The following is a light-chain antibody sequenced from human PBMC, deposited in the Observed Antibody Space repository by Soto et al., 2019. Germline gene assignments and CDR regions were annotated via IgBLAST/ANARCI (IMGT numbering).Light chain of an antibody. CDR2: DVR. V-gene: IGLV2-11*01. Sequence: LTQPRSVSGSPGQSVTISCTGTSSDVGGYNFVSWYQQHPGKAPKLMIYDVRKRPSGVPDRFSGSKSGNTASLTISGLQAEDEADYYCCSYAGSYAYDFGSGTKVTVL. J-gene: IGLJ1*01. CDR3: CSYAGSYAYD. CDR1: SSDVGGYNF.